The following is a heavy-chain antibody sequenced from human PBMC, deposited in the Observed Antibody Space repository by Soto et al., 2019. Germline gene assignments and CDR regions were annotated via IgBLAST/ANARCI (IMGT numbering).Heavy chain of an antibody. J-gene: IGHJ3*02. D-gene: IGHD3-22*01. CDR1: VGTISIDA. CDR2: IIPIFGTA. CDR3: LPHYYDSSGTGAFDI. Sequence: SSLKVSCKASVGTISIDAISWVIQAPGQGLEWMGGIIPIFGTANYAQKFQGRVTITADESTSTAYMELSSLRSEDTAVYYCLPHYYDSSGTGAFDIWGQRTMVTVSS. V-gene: IGHV1-69*13.